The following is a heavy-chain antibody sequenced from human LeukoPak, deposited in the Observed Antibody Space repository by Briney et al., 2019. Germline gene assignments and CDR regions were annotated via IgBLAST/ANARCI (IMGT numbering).Heavy chain of an antibody. V-gene: IGHV1-8*01. D-gene: IGHD2-2*01. CDR2: MNPNSGNT. CDR1: GYTFTSYD. Sequence: RASVKVSCKASGYTFTSYDINWVRQATGQGLEWMGWMNPNSGNTGYAQKFQGRVTMTRNTSISTAYMELSSLRSEDTAVYYCARGVIVVVPAAGFDPWGQGTLVTVSS. J-gene: IGHJ5*02. CDR3: ARGVIVVVPAAGFDP.